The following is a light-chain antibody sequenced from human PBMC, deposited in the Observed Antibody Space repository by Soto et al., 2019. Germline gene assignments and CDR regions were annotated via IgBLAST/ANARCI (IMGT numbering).Light chain of an antibody. J-gene: IGLJ1*01. CDR3: RSFAGRVRPYV. V-gene: IGLV2-8*01. CDR2: QVN. CDR1: SRAIGVYDF. Sequence: QSLVPQPPSSSGSTVQSGTISCTGTSRAIGVYDFVSWYQQHPGKAPKVIIYQVNKRPSGVPDRFSGSKSGNTASLTVSGLRPEEEADYFCRSFAGRVRPYVLGTGTKLPVL.